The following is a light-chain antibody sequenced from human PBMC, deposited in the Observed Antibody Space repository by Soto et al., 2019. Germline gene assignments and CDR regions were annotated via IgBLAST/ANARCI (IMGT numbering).Light chain of an antibody. J-gene: IGLJ2*01. CDR3: ASWDDSLSSPV. CDR2: RNN. CDR1: NSNIGSNH. V-gene: IGLV1-47*01. Sequence: QSVLTQPPSASGTPGQGGTIPCSGSNSNIGSNHVYWYQHLPGTAPKLVIHRNNQRPSGVPDRLSGSKSGTSASLASSGLRSEDEAEYYCASWDDSLSSPVFGGGTKLTVL.